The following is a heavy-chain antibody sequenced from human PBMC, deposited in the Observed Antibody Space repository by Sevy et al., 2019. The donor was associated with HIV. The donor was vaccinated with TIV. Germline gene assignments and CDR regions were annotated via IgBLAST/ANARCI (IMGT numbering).Heavy chain of an antibody. CDR1: GGTFSSYV. V-gene: IGHV1-69*06. Sequence: ASVKVSCKASGGTFSSYVISWVRQAPGQGLEWMGGIIPIFGTANYAQKFQGRVTITADKSTSTAYMELSSLRSEDTAVYYCARVSGYSYGTDYYYYMDVWGKRTTVTVSS. J-gene: IGHJ6*03. D-gene: IGHD5-18*01. CDR2: IIPIFGTA. CDR3: ARVSGYSYGTDYYYYMDV.